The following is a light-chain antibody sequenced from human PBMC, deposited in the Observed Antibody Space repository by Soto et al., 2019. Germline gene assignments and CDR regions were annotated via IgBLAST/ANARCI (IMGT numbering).Light chain of an antibody. J-gene: IGKJ4*01. V-gene: IGKV3-20*01. CDR2: GAS. CDR1: QSVSSSH. Sequence: EIVLTQSPGTLSLSPGERATLSCRASQSVSSSHLAWYQQKPGQAPRLLIYGASSRATGIPDRFSGSGSGTDFTLTISRLEPEDFAVYYCQQYGSSLPLTFGGGTKVEIK. CDR3: QQYGSSLPLT.